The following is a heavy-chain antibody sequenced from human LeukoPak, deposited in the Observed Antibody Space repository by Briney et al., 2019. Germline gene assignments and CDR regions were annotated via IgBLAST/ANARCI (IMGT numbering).Heavy chain of an antibody. CDR2: INPNSGGT. Sequence: ASVKVSCKASGFTFTVYYMHWVRQAPGQGLEWMGWINPNSGGTDYAQKFRGRVTMTRDTSISTAYMELSRLRSDDTAVYYCARDYDRSGYYPDYWGQGTLVTVSS. D-gene: IGHD3-22*01. CDR1: GFTFTVYY. CDR3: ARDYDRSGYYPDY. J-gene: IGHJ4*02. V-gene: IGHV1-2*02.